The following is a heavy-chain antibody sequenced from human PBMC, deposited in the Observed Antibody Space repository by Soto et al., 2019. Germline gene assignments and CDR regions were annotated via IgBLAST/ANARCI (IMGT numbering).Heavy chain of an antibody. J-gene: IGHJ6*02. CDR1: GYSFTSYW. D-gene: IGHD6-6*01. V-gene: IGHV5-10-1*01. CDR3: ARQAVEQLPRYYYYYGMDV. Sequence: SCKGSGYSFTSYWISWVRQMPGKGLEWMGRIDPSDSYTNYSPSFQGHVTISADKSISTAYLQWSSLKASDTAMYYCARQAVEQLPRYYYYYGMDVWGQGTTVTVSS. CDR2: IDPSDSYT.